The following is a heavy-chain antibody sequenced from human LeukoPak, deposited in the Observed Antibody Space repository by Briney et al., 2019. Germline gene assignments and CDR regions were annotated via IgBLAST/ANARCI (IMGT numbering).Heavy chain of an antibody. CDR1: GGSFSGYY. D-gene: IGHD1-1*01. J-gene: IGHJ5*02. Sequence: SETLSLTCAVYGGSFSGYYWSWIRQPPGKGLEWIGEINHSESTNYNPSLKSRVTISVDTSKNQFSLKLSSVTAADTAVYYCVRGRRQTTVNWFDPWGQGTLVTVSS. CDR2: INHSEST. CDR3: VRGRRQTTVNWFDP. V-gene: IGHV4-34*01.